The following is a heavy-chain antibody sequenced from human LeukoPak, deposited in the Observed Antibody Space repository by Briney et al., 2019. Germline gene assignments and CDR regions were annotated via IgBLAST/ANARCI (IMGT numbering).Heavy chain of an antibody. CDR3: ARDRGPQWWGSFDY. J-gene: IGHJ4*02. D-gene: IGHD3-16*01. CDR1: GYTFTDYY. Sequence: ASVKVSCKASGYTFTDYYIHLVRQVPGQGLEWMGWINPNTGDTNVAQKFQGWVTMTRDTSIGTAYLELSRLTSDDTAAYYCARDRGPQWWGSFDYWGQGTLVTVSS. V-gene: IGHV1-2*04. CDR2: INPNTGDT.